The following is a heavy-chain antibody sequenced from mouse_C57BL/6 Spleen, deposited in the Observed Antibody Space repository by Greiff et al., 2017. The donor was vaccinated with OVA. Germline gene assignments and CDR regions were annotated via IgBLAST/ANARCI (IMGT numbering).Heavy chain of an antibody. V-gene: IGHV1-80*01. D-gene: IGHD1-3*01. CDR2: IYPGDGDT. CDR1: GYAFSSYW. Sequence: LVESGAELVKPGASVKISCKASGYAFSSYWMNWVKQRPGKGLEWIGQIYPGDGDTNYNGKFKGKATLTADKSSSTAYMQLSSLTSEDSAVYFCARWGKEAMDYWGQGTSVTVSS. CDR3: ARWGKEAMDY. J-gene: IGHJ4*01.